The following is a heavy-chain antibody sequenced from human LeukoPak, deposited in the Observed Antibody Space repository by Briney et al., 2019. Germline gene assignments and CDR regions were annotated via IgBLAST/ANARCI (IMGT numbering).Heavy chain of an antibody. J-gene: IGHJ4*02. Sequence: GGSLRLSCAASGSTFSSYAMSWVRQAPGKGLEWVSAISGSGGSTYYADSVKGRFTISRDNSKNTLYLQMNSLRAEDTAVYYCAKGNRRWLQLRYYFDYWGRGTLVTVSS. V-gene: IGHV3-23*01. CDR2: ISGSGGST. CDR3: AKGNRRWLQLRYYFDY. D-gene: IGHD5-24*01. CDR1: GSTFSSYA.